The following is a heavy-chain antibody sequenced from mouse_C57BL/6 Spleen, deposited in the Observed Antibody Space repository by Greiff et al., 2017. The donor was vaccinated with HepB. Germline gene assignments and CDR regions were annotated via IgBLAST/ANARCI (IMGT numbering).Heavy chain of an antibody. Sequence: EVMLVESGGGLVQPKGSLKLSCAASGFSFNTYAMNWVRQAPGKGLEWVARIRSKSNNYATYYADSVKDRFTISRDDSESMLYLQMNNLKTEDAAMYYCVRERNYGVVDYWGQGTSVTVSS. CDR2: IRSKSNNYAT. CDR1: GFSFNTYA. CDR3: VRERNYGVVDY. D-gene: IGHD2-1*01. J-gene: IGHJ4*01. V-gene: IGHV10-1*01.